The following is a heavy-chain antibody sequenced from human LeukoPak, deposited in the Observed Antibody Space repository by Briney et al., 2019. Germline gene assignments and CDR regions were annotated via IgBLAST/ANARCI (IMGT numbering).Heavy chain of an antibody. J-gene: IGHJ5*02. V-gene: IGHV3-23*01. D-gene: IGHD2-2*01. CDR2: ISGSGGST. CDR3: AKEVVVVPAAISPNWFDP. Sequence: GGSLRLSCAASGFTFSSYAMSWVRQAPGKGLEWVSAISGSGGSTYYADSVKGRFTISRDNSKNTLYLQMNSLRAEDTAVYYCAKEVVVVPAAISPNWFDPWGQGTLVTASS. CDR1: GFTFSSYA.